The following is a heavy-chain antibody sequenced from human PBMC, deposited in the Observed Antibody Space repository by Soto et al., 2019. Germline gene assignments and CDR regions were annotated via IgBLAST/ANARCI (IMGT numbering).Heavy chain of an antibody. Sequence: VQLVESGGGLVKPGGSLRLSCAASGFTFSSYSMNWVRQAPGKGLEWVSSISSSSSYIYYADSVKGRFTISRDNAKNSLYLQMNSLRAEDTAVYYCAREEGQGYSYDFLRIYYFDYWGQGTLVTVSS. V-gene: IGHV3-21*01. J-gene: IGHJ4*02. D-gene: IGHD5-18*01. CDR3: AREEGQGYSYDFLRIYYFDY. CDR1: GFTFSSYS. CDR2: ISSSSSYI.